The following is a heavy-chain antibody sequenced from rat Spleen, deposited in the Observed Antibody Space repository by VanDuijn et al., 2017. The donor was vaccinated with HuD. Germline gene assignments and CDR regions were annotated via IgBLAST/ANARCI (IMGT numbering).Heavy chain of an antibody. CDR1: GFTFSSFQ. V-gene: IGHV5-22*01. CDR2: ITYEGTSP. D-gene: IGHD5-1*01. J-gene: IGHJ2*01. Sequence: EVQLVESGGGLVQPGRSMKLSCAASGFTFSSFQMAWVRQAPPTGLEWVAYITYEGTSPYYGNPVKGRFTISRDNTKSTLYLQMNSLRSEDTASYYCARHGLGAWFFDYWGQGVMVTVSS. CDR3: ARHGLGAWFFDY.